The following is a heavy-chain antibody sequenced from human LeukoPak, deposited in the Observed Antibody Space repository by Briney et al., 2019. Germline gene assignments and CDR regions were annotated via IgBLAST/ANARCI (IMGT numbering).Heavy chain of an antibody. CDR2: ITGNGGST. J-gene: IGHJ4*02. CDR1: GFTFSSYA. Sequence: GGSLRLSCAASGFTFSSYAMSWVRQAPGKGLEWVSAITGNGGSTYYADSVKGRFTISRDSSKNALYLQMNSLRAEDTAVYYCARVGSGSYYYFDYWGQGTLVTVSS. V-gene: IGHV3-23*01. CDR3: ARVGSGSYYYFDY. D-gene: IGHD3-10*01.